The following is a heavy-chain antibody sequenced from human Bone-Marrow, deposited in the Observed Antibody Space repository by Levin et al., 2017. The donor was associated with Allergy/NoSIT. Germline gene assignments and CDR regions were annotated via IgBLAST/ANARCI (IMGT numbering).Heavy chain of an antibody. Sequence: SETLSLTCAVSGGSISSTNWWNWVRQPPGKGLEWIGEIHHSGSTNYNPSVKSRVTMSVDKSKNQFSLKLTSVTAAETAVYYCAVVGGNSAAFFHWGQGTLVTVSS. CDR2: IHHSGST. CDR3: AVVGGNSAAFFH. J-gene: IGHJ4*02. D-gene: IGHD4-23*01. CDR1: GGSISSTNW. V-gene: IGHV4-4*02.